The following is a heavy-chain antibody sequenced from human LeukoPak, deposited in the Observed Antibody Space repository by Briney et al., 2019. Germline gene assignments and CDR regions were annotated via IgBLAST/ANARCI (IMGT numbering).Heavy chain of an antibody. Sequence: GGSLRLSCAGSGFVFSDFYINWIRHSPGKGLEWLAYISPDGSYTTYGDSVKGRFVISRDNAKNSVSLQMNSLRAEDTAVYYCARGSSSLDYWGQGTLVTVSS. D-gene: IGHD6-13*01. CDR1: GFVFSDFY. V-gene: IGHV3-11*06. CDR3: ARGSSSLDY. CDR2: ISPDGSYT. J-gene: IGHJ4*02.